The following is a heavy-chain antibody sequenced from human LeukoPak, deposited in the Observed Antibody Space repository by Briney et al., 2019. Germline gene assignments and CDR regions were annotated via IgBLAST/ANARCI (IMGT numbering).Heavy chain of an antibody. V-gene: IGHV4-59*08. J-gene: IGHJ6*02. CDR1: GGSISSYY. CDR3: ARHEAYDSSGYYPPYYYYYGMDV. D-gene: IGHD3-22*01. CDR2: IYYSGST. Sequence: SETLSLTCTVSGGSISSYYWSWIRQPPGKGLEWIGYIYYSGSTNYNPSLKSRVTISVDTSKNQFSLKLSSVTAADTAVYYCARHEAYDSSGYYPPYYYYYGMDVWGQGTTVTVSS.